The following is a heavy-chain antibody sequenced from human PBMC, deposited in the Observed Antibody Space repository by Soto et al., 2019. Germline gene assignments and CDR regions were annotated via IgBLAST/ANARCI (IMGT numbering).Heavy chain of an antibody. CDR2: INHSGST. CDR3: ATPGIAAAGTGAFDI. V-gene: IGHV4-34*01. CDR1: GGSFSGYY. J-gene: IGHJ3*02. Sequence: ASETLSLTSAVYGGSFSGYYWSWIRQPPGKGLEWIGEINHSGSTNYNPSLKSRVTISVDTSKNQFSLKLSSVTAADTAVYYCATPGIAAAGTGAFDIWGQGTMVTVSS. D-gene: IGHD6-13*01.